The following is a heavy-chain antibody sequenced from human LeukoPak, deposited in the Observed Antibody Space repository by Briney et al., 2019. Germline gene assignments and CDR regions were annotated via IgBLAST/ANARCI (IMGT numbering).Heavy chain of an antibody. J-gene: IGHJ4*02. Sequence: PSETLSLTCTVSGGSISSSSYYWGWIRQPPGKGLEWIGSIYYSGSTYYNPSLKSRVTISVDTSKNQFSLKLSSVTAADTAVYYCARLDSNYYDSSGYLDYWGQGTLVTVSS. CDR1: GGSISSSSYY. CDR2: IYYSGST. V-gene: IGHV4-39*01. CDR3: ARLDSNYYDSSGYLDY. D-gene: IGHD3-22*01.